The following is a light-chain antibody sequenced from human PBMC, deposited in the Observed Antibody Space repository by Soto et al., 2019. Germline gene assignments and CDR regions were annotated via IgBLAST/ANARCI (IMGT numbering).Light chain of an antibody. J-gene: IGKJ1*01. CDR1: QSIGTW. V-gene: IGKV1-5*03. Sequence: DIQMTQSPSTLSASVGDRVTITCRASQSIGTWLAWYQQKPGKAPKLLIYKASILESGVPSRFSGSGSGTEFTLSISSLQPDDFATYYCQQYNSYPRTFGQGTKVEIK. CDR3: QQYNSYPRT. CDR2: KAS.